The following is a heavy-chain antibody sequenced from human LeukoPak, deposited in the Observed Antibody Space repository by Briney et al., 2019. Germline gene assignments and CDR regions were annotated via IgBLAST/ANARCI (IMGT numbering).Heavy chain of an antibody. J-gene: IGHJ4*02. CDR1: GFTFDDCA. Sequence: GGSLRLSCAASGFTFDDCAMHWVRQAPGKGLEWVSLITWDGGRTFYADSVKGRFTISRDNSKNSLYLQMNSLKPEDTAVYYCARVAEAAAFDSWGQGTLVTVSS. V-gene: IGHV3-43D*03. CDR2: ITWDGGRT. CDR3: ARVAEAAAFDS. D-gene: IGHD6-13*01.